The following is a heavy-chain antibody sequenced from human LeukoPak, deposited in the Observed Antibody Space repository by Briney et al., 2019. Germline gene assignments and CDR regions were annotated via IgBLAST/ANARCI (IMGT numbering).Heavy chain of an antibody. D-gene: IGHD2-8*02. CDR2: INHSGST. CDR3: ARHSPWWRSYFDY. V-gene: IGHV4-34*01. J-gene: IGHJ4*02. CDR1: GGSISSYY. Sequence: SETLSLTCTVSGGSISSYYWSWIRQPPGKGLEWIGEINHSGSTNYNPSLKSRVTISVDTSKNQFSLKLSSVTAADTAVYYCARHSPWWRSYFDYWGQGTLVTVSS.